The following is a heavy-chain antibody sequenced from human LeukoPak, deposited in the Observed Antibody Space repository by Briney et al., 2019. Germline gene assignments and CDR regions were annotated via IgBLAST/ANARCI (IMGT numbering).Heavy chain of an antibody. CDR3: TKGRSNHY. CDR1: GFSFSDFW. D-gene: IGHD3-10*01. Sequence: GGSLRLSCAASGFSFSDFWMDWVRQAPGKGLEWVASINQDGSENYYVDSVKGRFTISRDNAKKSLYLQMNSLRAEDTAVYYCTKGRSNHYWGQGTLVTVST. CDR2: INQDGSEN. V-gene: IGHV3-7*01. J-gene: IGHJ4*02.